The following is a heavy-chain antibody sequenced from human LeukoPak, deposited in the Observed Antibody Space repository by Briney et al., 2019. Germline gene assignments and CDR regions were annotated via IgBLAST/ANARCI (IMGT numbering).Heavy chain of an antibody. D-gene: IGHD7-27*01. V-gene: IGHV6-1*01. Sequence: SQTLSLTCAISGDSVSSNTAAWNWSRQSPSRGLEWLGRTYYRSTWYNNYAVSVKSRISINPDTSKNQFSLQLKSVTPEDTAVYYCAREQTGDQNFDYWGQGTLVTVSS. CDR3: AREQTGDQNFDY. CDR2: TYYRSTWYN. CDR1: GDSVSSNTAA. J-gene: IGHJ4*02.